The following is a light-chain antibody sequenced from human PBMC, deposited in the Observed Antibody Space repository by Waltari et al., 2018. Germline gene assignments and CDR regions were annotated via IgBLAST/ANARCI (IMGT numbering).Light chain of an antibody. CDR1: SSHIGSNP. CDR3: AAWDDSLDGHVV. CDR2: SND. J-gene: IGLJ2*01. Sequence: QSVLTQPPSASGTPGHRGTISCSGTSSHIGSNPVNWYQQLPGKAPKLLNSSNDQRPSAVPARFSGSKSGTSPSLAISGLQSEDQADYYGAAWDDSLDGHVVFGGGTKVTVL. V-gene: IGLV1-44*01.